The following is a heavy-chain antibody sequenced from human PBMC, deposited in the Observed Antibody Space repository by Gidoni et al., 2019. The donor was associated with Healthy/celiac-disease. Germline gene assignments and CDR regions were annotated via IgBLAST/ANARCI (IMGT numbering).Heavy chain of an antibody. CDR1: GFTFSSYA. V-gene: IGHV3-30-3*01. Sequence: QVQLVESGGGVVQPGRCLRLSCAASGFTFSSYAMHWVRQAPGKGLEWVAVISYDGSNKYYADSVKGRFTISRDNSKNTLYLQMNSLRAEDTAVYYCARDGQGGSFLDYWGQGTLVTVSS. CDR2: ISYDGSNK. J-gene: IGHJ4*02. CDR3: ARDGQGGSFLDY. D-gene: IGHD1-26*01.